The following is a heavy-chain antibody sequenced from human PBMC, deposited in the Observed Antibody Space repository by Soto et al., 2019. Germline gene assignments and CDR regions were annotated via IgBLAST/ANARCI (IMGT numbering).Heavy chain of an antibody. V-gene: IGHV5-51*01. CDR1: GYSFTSYW. Sequence: PGESLKISCKGSGYSFTSYWIGWVRQMPGKGLEWMGIIYPGDSDTRYSPSFQGQVTISADKSISTAYLQWSSLKASDTAMYYCARRGGYNSCGLYYYSYGMDVWGQGTTVTVSS. CDR3: ARRGGYNSCGLYYYSYGMDV. CDR2: IYPGDSDT. D-gene: IGHD5-12*01. J-gene: IGHJ6*02.